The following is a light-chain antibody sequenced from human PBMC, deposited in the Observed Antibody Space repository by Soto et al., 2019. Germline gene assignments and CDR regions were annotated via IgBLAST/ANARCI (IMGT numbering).Light chain of an antibody. Sequence: DIQMTQFPSTLPASVGDTVTINCRTSQTVNTWLAWYQQKPGMAPSLLIYRASSLESGAPSMSSGSGSGTEFTLTIRRLQPDDFASYDGQQYNNYPLTFGQRTKV. CDR3: QQYNNYPLT. V-gene: IGKV1-5*03. CDR2: RAS. J-gene: IGKJ1*01. CDR1: QTVNTW.